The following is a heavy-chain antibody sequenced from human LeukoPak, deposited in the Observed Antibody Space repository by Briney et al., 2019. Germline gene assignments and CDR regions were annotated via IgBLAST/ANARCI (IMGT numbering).Heavy chain of an antibody. V-gene: IGHV4-34*01. CDR3: ARGVAVAAPGTGYFDL. D-gene: IGHD6-13*01. CDR2: INHSGST. CDR1: GGSFSCYY. Sequence: PSETLSLTCAVYGGSFSCYYWSWIRQPPGKGLEWIGEINHSGSTNYNPSLKSRVTISVDTSKNQFSLKLSSVSAADTAVYYCARGVAVAAPGTGYFDLWGRGTLVTVSS. J-gene: IGHJ2*01.